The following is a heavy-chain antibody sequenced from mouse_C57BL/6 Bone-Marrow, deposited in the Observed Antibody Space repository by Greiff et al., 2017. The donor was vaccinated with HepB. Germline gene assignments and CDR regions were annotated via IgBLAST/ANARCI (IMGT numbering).Heavy chain of an antibody. CDR1: GFTFSDFY. CDR2: SRNKANDYTT. CDR3: ARDALLWEAMDY. D-gene: IGHD2-1*01. Sequence: EVMLVESGGGLVQSGRSLRLSCATSGFTFSDFYMEWVRQAPGKGLEWIAASRNKANDYTTEYSASVKGRFIVSRDTSQSILYLQMNALRAEDTAIYYCARDALLWEAMDYWGQGTSVTVSS. J-gene: IGHJ4*01. V-gene: IGHV7-1*01.